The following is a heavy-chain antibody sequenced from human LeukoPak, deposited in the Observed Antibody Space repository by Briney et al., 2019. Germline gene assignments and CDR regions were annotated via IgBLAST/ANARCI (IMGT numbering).Heavy chain of an antibody. J-gene: IGHJ4*02. CDR3: ARSRHSYDSTGFPHY. Sequence: GGSLRLSCAASGFTFSSYAMSWVRQAPGKGLEWVSSISSSSSYIYYADSVRGRFTISRDNAKKSLYLQMNSLRAEDTALYYCARSRHSYDSTGFPHYWGQGTLVTVSS. CDR1: GFTFSSYA. D-gene: IGHD3-22*01. V-gene: IGHV3-21*04. CDR2: ISSSSSYI.